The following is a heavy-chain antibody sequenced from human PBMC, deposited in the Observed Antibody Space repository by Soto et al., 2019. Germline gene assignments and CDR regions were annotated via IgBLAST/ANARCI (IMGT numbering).Heavy chain of an antibody. Sequence: PGGSLRLSCAASGFTFSSYAMHWVRQAPGKGLEWVAVISYDGSNKYYADSVKGRFTISRDNSKNTLYLQMNSLRAEDTAVYYCARSGYCSGGSCYSDYFDYWGQGTLVTVSS. J-gene: IGHJ4*02. CDR2: ISYDGSNK. D-gene: IGHD2-15*01. CDR1: GFTFSSYA. V-gene: IGHV3-30-3*01. CDR3: ARSGYCSGGSCYSDYFDY.